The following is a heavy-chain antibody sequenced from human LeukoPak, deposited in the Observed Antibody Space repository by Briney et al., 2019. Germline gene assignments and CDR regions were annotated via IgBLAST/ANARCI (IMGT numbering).Heavy chain of an antibody. CDR3: ARERDDALDI. V-gene: IGHV6-1*01. Sequence: SQTLSLTCAMSGDTVSTNSAAWNWVRQSPSRGLEWLGRTYYRSKWFNDYALFVKSRITINPDTSKNQFSLQLNSVTPEDTAVYYCARERDDALDIWGQGTMVTVS. CDR1: GDTVSTNSAA. J-gene: IGHJ3*02. CDR2: TYYRSKWFN.